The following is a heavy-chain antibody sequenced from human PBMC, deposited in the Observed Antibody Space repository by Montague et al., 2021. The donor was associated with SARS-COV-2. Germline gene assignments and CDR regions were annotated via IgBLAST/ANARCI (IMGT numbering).Heavy chain of an antibody. CDR2: IYTWGYV. V-gene: IGHV4-4*07. CDR3: ARAIWHLDV. CDR1: GDSISRYY. Sequence: SETLSLTCSVSGDSISRYYWSWIRQSDGKGLEWIGRIYTWGYVNYNPALQSRVSMSVDTSKSQVSLNVTSVTAADTAVHYCARAIWHLDVWGRGSLVTVSS. J-gene: IGHJ2*01.